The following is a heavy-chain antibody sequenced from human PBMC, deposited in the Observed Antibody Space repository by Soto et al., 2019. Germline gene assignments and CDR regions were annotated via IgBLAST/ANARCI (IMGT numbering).Heavy chain of an antibody. Sequence: PSETVSLTCIVSGASISSRSSYWGWIRQPPGKGLEWVGTFYSGSTYNNPSLKSRVTISVDTSKNQFSLKLSSVAAEDTAIYCCATTRGIAVGGSFDHWGQGTLVTVSS. CDR2: FYSGST. V-gene: IGHV4-39*01. CDR1: GASISSRSSY. D-gene: IGHD6-13*01. J-gene: IGHJ5*02. CDR3: ATTRGIAVGGSFDH.